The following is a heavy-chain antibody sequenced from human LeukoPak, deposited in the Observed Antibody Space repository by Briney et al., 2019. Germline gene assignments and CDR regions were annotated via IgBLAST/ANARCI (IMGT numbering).Heavy chain of an antibody. CDR3: ARDSRDGYNYGMDV. CDR2: IYSGGST. D-gene: IGHD5-24*01. V-gene: IGHV3-53*01. Sequence: GGSLRLSCAASGFTVSSNYMSWVRQAPGKGLEWVSVIYSGGSTYYADSVKGRFTISRDNSKNTLYLQMNSLRAEDTAVYYCARDSRDGYNYGMDVWGQGTTVTVSS. J-gene: IGHJ6*02. CDR1: GFTVSSNY.